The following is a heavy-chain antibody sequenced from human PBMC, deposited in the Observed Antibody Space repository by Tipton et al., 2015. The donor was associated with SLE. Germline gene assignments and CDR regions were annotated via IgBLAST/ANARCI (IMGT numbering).Heavy chain of an antibody. J-gene: IGHJ1*01. D-gene: IGHD2-21*02. Sequence: SLRLSCEASGFSFTTYGTNWVRQAPGKGLEWVASIKLDGSEKFHVDSVRGRFTISRDNAENSLYLQMDSLRAEDTAVYYCASRVADRRGDEYFLHWGRGTLVTFSS. CDR1: GFSFTTYG. CDR3: ASRVADRRGDEYFLH. V-gene: IGHV3-7*01. CDR2: IKLDGSEK.